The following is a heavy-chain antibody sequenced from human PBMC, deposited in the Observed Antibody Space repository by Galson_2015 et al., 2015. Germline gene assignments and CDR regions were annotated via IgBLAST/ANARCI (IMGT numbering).Heavy chain of an antibody. CDR1: GFTFSSYR. J-gene: IGHJ4*02. Sequence: SLRLSCPASGFTFSSYRMNWVRQAPGKGLEWVSSISSSSSYIYYADSVKGRFTISRDNAKNSLYLQMNSLRAEDTAAYYCAREPTAEYSIDYWGQGTLVTVSS. V-gene: IGHV3-21*01. CDR2: ISSSSSYI. D-gene: IGHD6-6*01. CDR3: AREPTAEYSIDY.